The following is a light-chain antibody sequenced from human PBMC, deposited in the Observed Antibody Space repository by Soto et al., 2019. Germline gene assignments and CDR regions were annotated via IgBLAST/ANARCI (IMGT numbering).Light chain of an antibody. J-gene: IGLJ2*01. Sequence: QSALTQPRSVSGSPGQSVTISCTGTSSDVGGYNYVSWYQQHPGKAPKLMIYDVSKRPSGVPDRFSGSKSGNTASLTISGLQAEDEADYYCCSYAGSSYVVFGGGTKL. CDR2: DVS. CDR1: SSDVGGYNY. V-gene: IGLV2-11*01. CDR3: CSYAGSSYVV.